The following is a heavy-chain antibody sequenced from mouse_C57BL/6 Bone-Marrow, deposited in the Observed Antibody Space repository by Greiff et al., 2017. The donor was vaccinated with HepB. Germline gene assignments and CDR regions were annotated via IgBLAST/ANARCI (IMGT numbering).Heavy chain of an antibody. CDR3: ARGCNCALFDY. CDR2: ISDGGSYT. J-gene: IGHJ2*01. CDR1: GFTFSSYA. V-gene: IGHV5-4*03. Sequence: EVKLMESGGGLVKPGGSLKLSCAASGFTFSSYAMSWVRQTPEKRLEWVATISDGGSYTYYPDNVKGRFTISRDNAKNNLYLQMSHLKSEDTAMYYCARGCNCALFDYWGQGTTLTVSS. D-gene: IGHD2-1*01.